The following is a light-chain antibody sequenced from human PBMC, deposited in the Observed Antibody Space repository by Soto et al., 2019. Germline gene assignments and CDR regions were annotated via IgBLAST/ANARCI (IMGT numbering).Light chain of an antibody. CDR2: GAY. CDR1: QSISTY. Sequence: DIQMTQSPSSLSASLGDRVTVTCRASQSISTYLNWFQQRTGKAPKLLIYGAYTLQDGVPSRFSGSGSETEFTLTISSLQPEDFATYYCQQSFGAPRTFGQGTRVDIK. V-gene: IGKV1-39*01. CDR3: QQSFGAPRT. J-gene: IGKJ1*01.